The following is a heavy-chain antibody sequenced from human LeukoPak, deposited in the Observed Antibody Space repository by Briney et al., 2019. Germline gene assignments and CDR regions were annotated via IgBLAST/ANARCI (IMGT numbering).Heavy chain of an antibody. CDR2: IYPGDSDT. CDR1: GYSFSKYW. CDR3: AIAYCGGEECGPLDTFDY. J-gene: IGHJ4*02. Sequence: GESLKISCKGSGYSFSKYWIGWVRQMPGKGLEWMGIIYPGDSDTQYSPSFQGQVSISVDRSINSAYLQWSSLKASDTAMYYCAIAYCGGEECGPLDTFDYWGQGTLVTVSS. V-gene: IGHV5-51*01. D-gene: IGHD2-21*01.